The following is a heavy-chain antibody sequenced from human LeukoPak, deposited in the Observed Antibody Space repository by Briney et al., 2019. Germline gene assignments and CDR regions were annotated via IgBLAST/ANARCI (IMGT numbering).Heavy chain of an antibody. D-gene: IGHD1-14*01. CDR1: GGSISSSNW. CDR3: ARGANAAGYGMDV. Sequence: SETLSLTCAVSGGSISSSNWWSWVRQPPGRGLEWIGEIYHSGSTNYNPSLKSRVTISVDKSKNQFSLKLSSVTAADTAVYYCARGANAAGYGMDVWGQGTTVTVSS. CDR2: IYHSGST. J-gene: IGHJ6*02. V-gene: IGHV4-4*02.